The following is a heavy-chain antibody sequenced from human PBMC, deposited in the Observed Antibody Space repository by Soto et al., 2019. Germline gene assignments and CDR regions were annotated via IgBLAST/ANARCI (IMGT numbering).Heavy chain of an antibody. CDR2: IWYDGSNK. J-gene: IGHJ4*02. CDR1: GFTFSSYG. Sequence: QVQLVESGGGVVQPGRSLRLSCAASGFTFSSYGMHWVRQAPGKGLEWVAVIWYDGSNKYYADSVKGRFTISRDNSKNTLYLQMNSLSAEDTAVYYCARDSSSGSYTFDYWGQGTLVTVSS. D-gene: IGHD1-26*01. V-gene: IGHV3-33*01. CDR3: ARDSSSGSYTFDY.